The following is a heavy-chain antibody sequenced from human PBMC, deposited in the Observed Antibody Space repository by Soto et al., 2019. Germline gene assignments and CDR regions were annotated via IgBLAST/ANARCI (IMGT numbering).Heavy chain of an antibody. Sequence: EVQLVESGGGVVKPGGSLRLSCAASGFTFSNAWMSWVRQAPGKGLEWVGSIKSKSDGGTTDYAAPVKGRFTISRDDSKNTLYLQMNSLKTEATAVYYCTTDLMWWEILTSFFDYWGQGTLVTVSS. CDR3: TTDLMWWEILTSFFDY. D-gene: IGHD1-26*01. CDR1: GFTFSNAW. CDR2: IKSKSDGGTT. V-gene: IGHV3-15*01. J-gene: IGHJ4*02.